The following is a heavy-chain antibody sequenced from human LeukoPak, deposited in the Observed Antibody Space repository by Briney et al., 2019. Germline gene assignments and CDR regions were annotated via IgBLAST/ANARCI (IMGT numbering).Heavy chain of an antibody. CDR3: ARVGATRGEAY. Sequence: PSETLSLTCTVSGGSISSYYWSWIRQPAGKGLEWIGRIYTSGSTNYNPSLKSRVTISVDTSKNQFSLKLSSVTAADTAMYYCARVGATRGEAYWGQGTLVTVSS. D-gene: IGHD1-26*01. CDR1: GGSISSYY. V-gene: IGHV4-4*07. J-gene: IGHJ4*02. CDR2: IYTSGST.